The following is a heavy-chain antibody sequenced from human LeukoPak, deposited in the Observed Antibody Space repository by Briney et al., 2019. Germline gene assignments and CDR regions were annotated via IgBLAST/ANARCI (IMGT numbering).Heavy chain of an antibody. D-gene: IGHD1-26*01. CDR2: INSHGTST. CDR3: ASSLVGDGRGYDAFDI. J-gene: IGHJ3*02. Sequence: GGSLRLSCAASGFTFSIYWMSWVRQGPGKGLVWESCINSHGTSTNYADSVKGRFTVSRDNSKNTLYLQMNSLRVEDTAVYYCASSLVGDGRGYDAFDIWGQGTMVTVSS. CDR1: GFTFSIYW. V-gene: IGHV3-74*01.